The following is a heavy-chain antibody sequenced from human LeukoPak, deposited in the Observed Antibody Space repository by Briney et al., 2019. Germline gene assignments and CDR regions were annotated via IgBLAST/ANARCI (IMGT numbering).Heavy chain of an antibody. D-gene: IGHD1-7*01. CDR1: GFTFSNYW. Sequence: LPGGSLRLSCAASGFTFSNYWMRWVRQAPGKGLEWVANIKEDGNVKSYVDSVRGRFTVSIDNARNSLYLQMSSLRAEDTAVYYCVSTTGPWGQGTLVTVSS. J-gene: IGHJ5*02. V-gene: IGHV3-7*01. CDR3: VSTTGP. CDR2: IKEDGNVK.